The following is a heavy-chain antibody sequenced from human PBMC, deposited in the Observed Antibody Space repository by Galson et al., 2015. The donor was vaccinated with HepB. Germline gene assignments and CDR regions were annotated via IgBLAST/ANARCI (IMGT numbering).Heavy chain of an antibody. Sequence: SLRLSCAVSGFTFSSYEMNWVRQAPGKGLEWVSYISSSGSTIYYADSVKGRFTISRDNAKNSLYLQMNSLRAEDTAVYYCARGIDWLPSDYWGQGTLVTVSS. CDR1: GFTFSSYE. CDR2: ISSSGSTI. V-gene: IGHV3-48*03. J-gene: IGHJ4*02. D-gene: IGHD3-9*01. CDR3: ARGIDWLPSDY.